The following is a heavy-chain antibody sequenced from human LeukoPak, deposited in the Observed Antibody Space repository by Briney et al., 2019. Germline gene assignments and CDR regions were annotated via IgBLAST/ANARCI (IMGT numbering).Heavy chain of an antibody. Sequence: SETLSLTCTVSGGSISSGSYYWSWVRQPAGKGLEWIGRIYTSGSTNYNPSLKSRVTISVDTSKNQFSLKLSSVTAADTAVYYCARDNYYDSSGPWGQGTLVTVSS. J-gene: IGHJ5*02. CDR2: IYTSGST. CDR3: ARDNYYDSSGP. CDR1: GGSISSGSYY. D-gene: IGHD3-22*01. V-gene: IGHV4-61*02.